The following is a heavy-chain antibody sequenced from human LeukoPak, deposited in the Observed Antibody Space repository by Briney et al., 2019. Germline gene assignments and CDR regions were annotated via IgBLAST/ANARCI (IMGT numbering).Heavy chain of an antibody. CDR3: ASGPYSSSWYVAY. J-gene: IGHJ4*02. D-gene: IGHD6-13*01. CDR2: IYYSGST. CDR1: GGSISSGGYY. V-gene: IGHV4-31*03. Sequence: SETLSLTCTVSGGSISSGGYYWSWIRQHPGKGLEWIGYIYYSGSTYYNPSLKSRVTISVDRSKNQFSLKLSSVTAADTAVYYCASGPYSSSWYVAYWGQGTLVTVSS.